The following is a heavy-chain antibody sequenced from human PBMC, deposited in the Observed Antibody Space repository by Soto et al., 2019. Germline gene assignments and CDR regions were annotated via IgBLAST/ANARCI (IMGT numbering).Heavy chain of an antibody. V-gene: IGHV5-10-1*01. Sequence: PGESLKISCSGSGYSLAGYWITWVRQKPWKGLEWMGRIDPSDSQTYYSPSFRGHVTISVTKSITTVFLQWSSLRASDTAMYYCARQIYDSDTGPNFQYYFDSWGQGTPVTVSS. CDR1: GYSLAGYW. D-gene: IGHD3-22*01. CDR2: IDPSDSQT. CDR3: ARQIYDSDTGPNFQYYFDS. J-gene: IGHJ4*02.